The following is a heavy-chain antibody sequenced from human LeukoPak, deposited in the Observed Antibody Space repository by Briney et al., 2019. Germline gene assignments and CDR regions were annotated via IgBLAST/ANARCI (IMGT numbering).Heavy chain of an antibody. Sequence: GGSLRLSCAASGFTFSSYWMYWVRQAPGKGLVWVSRINSDGSSTSYADSVKGRFTISRDNAKNTLYLQMNSLRAEDTAVYYCARTYYYDSSGYFDYWGQGTLVTVSS. D-gene: IGHD3-22*01. CDR1: GFTFSSYW. CDR3: ARTYYYDSSGYFDY. CDR2: INSDGSST. V-gene: IGHV3-74*01. J-gene: IGHJ4*02.